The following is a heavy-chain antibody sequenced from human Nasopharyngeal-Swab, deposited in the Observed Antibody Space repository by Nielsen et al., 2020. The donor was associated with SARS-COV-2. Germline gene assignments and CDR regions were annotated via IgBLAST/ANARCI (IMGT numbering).Heavy chain of an antibody. J-gene: IGHJ3*02. D-gene: IGHD6-19*01. CDR3: ARETGFSGAFDI. V-gene: IGHV4-59*01. Sequence: WIRQRPGKGLEWIGYIYYSGSTNYNPSLKSRVTISVDTSKNQFSLKLSSVTAADTAVYYCARETGFSGAFDIWGQGTMVTVSS. CDR2: IYYSGST.